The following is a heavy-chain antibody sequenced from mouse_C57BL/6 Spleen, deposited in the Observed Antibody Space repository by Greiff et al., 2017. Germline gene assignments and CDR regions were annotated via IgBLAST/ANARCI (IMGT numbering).Heavy chain of an antibody. CDR1: GFTFSDYG. V-gene: IGHV5-17*01. CDR3: ARNSNYGYFDV. D-gene: IGHD2-5*01. CDR2: ISSGSSTI. J-gene: IGHJ1*03. Sequence: VQLQQSGGGLVKPGGSLKLSCAASGFTFSDYGMHWVRQAPEKGLEWVAYISSGSSTIYYADPVKGRFTISRDNAKNTLFLQMTSLRSEDTAMYYCARNSNYGYFDVWGTGTTVTVSS.